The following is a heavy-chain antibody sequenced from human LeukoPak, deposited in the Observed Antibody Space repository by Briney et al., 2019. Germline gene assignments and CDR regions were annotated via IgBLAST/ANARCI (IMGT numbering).Heavy chain of an antibody. CDR3: ARENRSTSCCFDY. CDR2: IRQDGSEK. D-gene: IGHD2-2*01. J-gene: IGHJ4*02. Sequence: GGSLRLSCAASGFTFSSYWMSWVRQAPGKGLEWVANIRQDGSEKYYVDSVKGQFTISRDNAKNSLYLHMTSLRAEDTAVYYCARENRSTSCCFDYWGQGTLVTVSS. V-gene: IGHV3-7*01. CDR1: GFTFSSYW.